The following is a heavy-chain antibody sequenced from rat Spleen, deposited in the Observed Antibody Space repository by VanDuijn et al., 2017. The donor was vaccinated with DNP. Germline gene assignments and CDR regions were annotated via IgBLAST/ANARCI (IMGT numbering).Heavy chain of an antibody. Sequence: EVQLVESGGDLVQPGRSLKLSCVASGFTFNNYWMTWIRQVPGKGLEWVASITSSGGSTYYPDSVKGRFTISRDNAKNTLYLQMNSLRSEDTATYYCARGGRGYFDYWGQGVMVTVSS. CDR2: ITSSGGST. J-gene: IGHJ2*01. CDR1: GFTFNNYW. D-gene: IGHD4-1*01. V-gene: IGHV5-31*01. CDR3: ARGGRGYFDY.